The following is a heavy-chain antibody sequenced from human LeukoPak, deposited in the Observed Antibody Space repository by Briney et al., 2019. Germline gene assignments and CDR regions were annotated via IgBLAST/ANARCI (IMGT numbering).Heavy chain of an antibody. Sequence: PGGSLRLSCAASGFTFSNYWMHWVRQTPGKGLEWVSRIISDGSSTIYADSVKGRFTISRDNAKNTLFLQMNSLRAEDTAVYYCARDGSLPDYWGRGTPASVSS. CDR1: GFTFSNYW. CDR3: ARDGSLPDY. V-gene: IGHV3-74*01. J-gene: IGHJ4*02. D-gene: IGHD1-26*01. CDR2: IISDGSST.